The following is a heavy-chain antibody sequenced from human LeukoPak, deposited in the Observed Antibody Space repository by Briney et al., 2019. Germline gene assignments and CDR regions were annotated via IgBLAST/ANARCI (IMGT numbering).Heavy chain of an antibody. D-gene: IGHD3-16*02. CDR1: GFTFSSHW. CDR3: AKGEKTRPFGGVIDY. J-gene: IGHJ4*02. V-gene: IGHV3-74*01. CDR2: INSDGSSI. Sequence: GGSLRLSCAASGFTFSSHWMHWVRHAPGKGLVWVSRINSDGSSISYADSVKGRFTISRDNAKNTLYLQMNSLRAEDTAVYYCAKGEKTRPFGGVIDYWGQGTLVTVSS.